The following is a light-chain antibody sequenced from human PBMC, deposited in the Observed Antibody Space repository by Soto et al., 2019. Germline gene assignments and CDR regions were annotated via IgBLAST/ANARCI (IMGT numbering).Light chain of an antibody. Sequence: IVLPQSPATLSVSPGERATLSCRASQSVSSNLAWYQQKPGQAPRLLIYDASTRATGFPARFSGSGSGTEFTLTISSLQSEDFAVYYCQQYNDWPPYTFGQGTKLEIK. CDR2: DAS. J-gene: IGKJ2*01. V-gene: IGKV3-15*01. CDR1: QSVSSN. CDR3: QQYNDWPPYT.